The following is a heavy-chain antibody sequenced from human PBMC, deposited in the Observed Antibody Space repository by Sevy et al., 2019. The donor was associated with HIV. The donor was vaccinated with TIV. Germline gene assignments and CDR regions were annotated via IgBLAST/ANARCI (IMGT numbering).Heavy chain of an antibody. CDR2: IGGSGGST. CDR1: GFTFSSYA. CDR3: ATARSLWFGDRLYYYGMDV. D-gene: IGHD3-10*01. Sequence: GGSLRLSCAASGFTFSSYAMSWVRQAPGKGLEWVSAIGGSGGSTYYADSVKGRFTISRDNSKNTLYLQMNSLRAEDTAVYYCATARSLWFGDRLYYYGMDVWGQGTTVTVSS. J-gene: IGHJ6*02. V-gene: IGHV3-23*01.